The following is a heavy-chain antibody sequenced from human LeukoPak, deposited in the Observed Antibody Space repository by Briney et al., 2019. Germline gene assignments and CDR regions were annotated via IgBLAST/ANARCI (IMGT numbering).Heavy chain of an antibody. CDR1: GASISGSGYY. CDR2: MYYSRST. Sequence: SETLSLTCTVSGASISGSGYYWGWIRQPPGKGLEWIGSMYYSRSTFLNPSLKSRVIISVDTSKNRLSLNLKSVTATDTAVYYCARRMGGDYGHWFDPWGQGTLVTVSS. V-gene: IGHV4-39*01. J-gene: IGHJ5*02. D-gene: IGHD4-17*01. CDR3: ARRMGGDYGHWFDP.